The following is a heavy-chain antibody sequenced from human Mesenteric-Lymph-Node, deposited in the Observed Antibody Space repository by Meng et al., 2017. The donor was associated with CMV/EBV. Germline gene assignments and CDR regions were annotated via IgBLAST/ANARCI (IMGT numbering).Heavy chain of an antibody. CDR1: GFTFSGYS. Sequence: ESLMLPCAASGFTFSGYSMNWVRQAPGKGLEWVSSITSSSSYIFYADSMKGRFTISRDNAKNSLFLQMNSLRVEDTAVYYCARVFSSSLDFWSGPDYWGQGTLVTVSS. J-gene: IGHJ4*02. CDR3: ARVFSSSLDFWSGPDY. D-gene: IGHD3-3*01. CDR2: ITSSSSYI. V-gene: IGHV3-21*01.